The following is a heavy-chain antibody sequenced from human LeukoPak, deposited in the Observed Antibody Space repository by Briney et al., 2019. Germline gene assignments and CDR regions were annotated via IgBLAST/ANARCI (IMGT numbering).Heavy chain of an antibody. CDR2: INPNSGGT. J-gene: IGHJ4*02. CDR1: GYTFTGCY. CDR3: ARDADYDYVWGSYQPPGY. V-gene: IGHV1-2*02. Sequence: GASVKVSCKASGYTFTGCYMHWVRQAPGQGLEWMGWINPNSGGTNYAQKFQGRVTMTRDTSISTAYMELSRLRSDDTAVYYCARDADYDYVWGSYQPPGYWGQGTLVTVSS. D-gene: IGHD3-16*02.